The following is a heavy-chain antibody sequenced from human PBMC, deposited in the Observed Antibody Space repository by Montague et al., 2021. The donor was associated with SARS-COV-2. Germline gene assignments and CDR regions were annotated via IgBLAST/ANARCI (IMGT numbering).Heavy chain of an antibody. CDR1: GASVGSYY. CDR3: ARETITADAFDI. V-gene: IGHV4-59*02. CDR2: IYSVGST. D-gene: IGHD1-14*01. J-gene: IGHJ3*02. Sequence: SETLSLTCTVSGASVGSYYWGWIRQSPGKGLEWIGYIYSVGSTNYNPSLKSRATISRDTSKNQFSLKVRSVTAADTAAYYCARETITADAFDIWGQGTMVTVSS.